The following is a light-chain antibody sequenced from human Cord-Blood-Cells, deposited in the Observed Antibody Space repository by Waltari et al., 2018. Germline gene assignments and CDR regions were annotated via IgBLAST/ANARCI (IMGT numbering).Light chain of an antibody. CDR1: SSDVGGYNS. J-gene: IGLJ1*01. V-gene: IGLV2-14*01. Sequence: QSALTQPASVSGSPGQSITISRTGTSSDVGGYNSVSCYQQHPGKAPKLMIHEVSNRPSGVSTRFSGSKSGNTDSLTISGLQDDDDADYYCSSYTSSSTYVFGTGTKVTVL. CDR3: SSYTSSSTYV. CDR2: EVS.